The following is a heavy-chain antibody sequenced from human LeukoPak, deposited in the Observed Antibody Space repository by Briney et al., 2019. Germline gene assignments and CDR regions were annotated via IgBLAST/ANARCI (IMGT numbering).Heavy chain of an antibody. CDR3: ARDRELYSSSWYDLYYYDYGMYV. D-gene: IGHD6-13*01. J-gene: IGHJ6*02. CDR1: GYTFTGYY. Sequence: ASVKVSCKASGYTFTGYYMHWVRQAPGQGLEWMGWINPNSGGTNYAQKFQGWVTMTRDTSISTAYMELSRLRSDDTAVYYCARDRELYSSSWYDLYYYDYGMYVWGQGTTVTVSS. CDR2: INPNSGGT. V-gene: IGHV1-2*04.